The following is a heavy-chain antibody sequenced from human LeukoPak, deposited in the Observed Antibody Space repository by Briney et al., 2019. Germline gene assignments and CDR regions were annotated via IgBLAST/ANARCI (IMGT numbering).Heavy chain of an antibody. CDR2: IIPILGIA. J-gene: IGHJ4*02. CDR1: GGTFSSYA. Sequence: ASVKVSCNASGGTFSSYAISWVRQAPGQGLEWMGRIIPILGIANYAQKFQGRVTITADKSTSTAYMELSSLRSEDTAVYYCARDPRDYDFWSGLSYWGQGTLVTVSS. V-gene: IGHV1-69*04. D-gene: IGHD3-3*01. CDR3: ARDPRDYDFWSGLSY.